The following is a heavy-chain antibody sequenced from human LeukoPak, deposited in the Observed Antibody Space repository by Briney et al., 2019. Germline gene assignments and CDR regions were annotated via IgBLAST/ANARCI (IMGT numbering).Heavy chain of an antibody. D-gene: IGHD3-22*01. CDR2: INTNTGNP. CDR3: ARSSTYYYDSSGYQISYYFDY. Sequence: ASVKVSCKASGYTFTSYGISWVRQAPGQGLEWMGWINTNTGNPTYAQGFTGRFVFSLDTSVSTAYLQISSLKAEDTAVYYCARSSTYYYDSSGYQISYYFDYWGQGTLVTVSS. CDR1: GYTFTSYG. V-gene: IGHV7-4-1*02. J-gene: IGHJ4*02.